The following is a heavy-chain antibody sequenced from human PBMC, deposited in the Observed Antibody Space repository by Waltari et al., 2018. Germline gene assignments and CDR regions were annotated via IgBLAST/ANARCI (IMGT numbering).Heavy chain of an antibody. V-gene: IGHV3-7*03. Sequence: EVQVVESGGGLVQPGGSLRLSCAASGFTFSGYYMTWVRQAPGKGLAWVANIDKDGSGKYYVDSVRGRFTIPGDNAKNSLFLQMNGLRAEDTAVYFCAVYPQGWELPPGRDYWGQGTLVTVSS. D-gene: IGHD2-21*01. CDR3: AVYPQGWELPPGRDY. J-gene: IGHJ4*02. CDR2: IDKDGSGK. CDR1: GFTFSGYY.